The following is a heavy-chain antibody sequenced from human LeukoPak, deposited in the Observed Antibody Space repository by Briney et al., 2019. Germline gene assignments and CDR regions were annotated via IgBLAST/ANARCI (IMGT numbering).Heavy chain of an antibody. CDR2: IYYSGST. CDR1: GGSISSYY. Sequence: PSETLSLTCTVSGGSISSYYWSWIRQHPGKGLEWIGYIYYSGSTYYNPSLKSRVTISVDTSKNQFSLKLSSVTAADTAVYYCARYCGGDCYSDDAFDIWGQGTMVTVSS. J-gene: IGHJ3*02. D-gene: IGHD2-21*02. V-gene: IGHV4-59*06. CDR3: ARYCGGDCYSDDAFDI.